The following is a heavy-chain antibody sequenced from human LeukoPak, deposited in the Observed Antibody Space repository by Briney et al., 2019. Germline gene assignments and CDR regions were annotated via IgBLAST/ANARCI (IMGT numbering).Heavy chain of an antibody. CDR2: INPNSGGT. V-gene: IGHV1-2*06. Sequence: ASVKVSCKASGYTFTGYYMHWVRQAPGQGLEWMGRINPNSGGTNYAQKFQGRVTITRDTSISTAYMELSRLRSDDTAVYYCARVRIASAGTSNYWGQGTLVTVSS. D-gene: IGHD6-13*01. J-gene: IGHJ4*02. CDR1: GYTFTGYY. CDR3: ARVRIASAGTSNY.